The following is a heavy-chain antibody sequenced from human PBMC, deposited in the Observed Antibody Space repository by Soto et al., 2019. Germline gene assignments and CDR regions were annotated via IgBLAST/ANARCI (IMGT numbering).Heavy chain of an antibody. CDR3: ATDPYCGSAPGCSALDA. V-gene: IGHV1-69*05. Sequence: GASVKVSCKTSGGTFSTYAISWVRQAPGQGLEWLGGIIPTFRTTSYAQKFKGRVTMTTDTSTSTAYMELGSLRSDDTAVYYCATDPYCGSAPGCSALDAWGQGTTVTVSS. J-gene: IGHJ6*02. CDR1: GGTFSTYA. D-gene: IGHD2-21*01. CDR2: IIPTFRTT.